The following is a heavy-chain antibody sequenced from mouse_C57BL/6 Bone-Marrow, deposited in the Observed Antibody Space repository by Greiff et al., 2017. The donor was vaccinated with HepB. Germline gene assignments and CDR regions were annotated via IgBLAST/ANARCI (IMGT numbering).Heavy chain of an antibody. CDR3: TSVWSRKGYFDY. Sequence: VQLQQSGAELVRPGASVKLSCTASGFNIKDDYMHWVKQRPEQGLEWIGWIDPENGDTEYASKFQGKATITADTSSNTAYLQLSSLTSEDTAVYYCTSVWSRKGYFDYWGQGTTLTVSS. J-gene: IGHJ2*01. V-gene: IGHV14-4*01. CDR1: GFNIKDDY. D-gene: IGHD2-2*01. CDR2: IDPENGDT.